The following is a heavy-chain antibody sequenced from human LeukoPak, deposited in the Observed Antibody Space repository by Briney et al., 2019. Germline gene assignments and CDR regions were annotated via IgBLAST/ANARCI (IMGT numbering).Heavy chain of an antibody. CDR1: GGSISSYY. CDR3: ARIYGSGSWPYYYYYMDV. CDR2: IYTSGST. D-gene: IGHD3-10*01. J-gene: IGHJ6*03. V-gene: IGHV4-4*07. Sequence: SETLSLTCTVSGGSISSYYWSWIRQPAGKGLEWIGRIYTSGSTNYNPSLKSRVTMSVDTSKNQFSLKLSSVTAADTAVYYCARIYGSGSWPYYYYYMDVWGKGTTVTVSS.